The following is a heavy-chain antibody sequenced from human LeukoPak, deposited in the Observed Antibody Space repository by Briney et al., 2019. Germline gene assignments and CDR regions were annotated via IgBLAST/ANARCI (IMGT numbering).Heavy chain of an antibody. Sequence: GGYLRLSCAASGFTVSFNYMSWVRQAPGKGLEWTSVIYSGGSTYYADSVKGRFTISRDDSKNTLYLQMNSLRAEDTAIYYCARAQWRTYSYYYMDVWGKGTTVTVSS. J-gene: IGHJ6*03. CDR3: ARAQWRTYSYYYMDV. V-gene: IGHV3-53*01. CDR2: IYSGGST. D-gene: IGHD6-19*01. CDR1: GFTVSFNY.